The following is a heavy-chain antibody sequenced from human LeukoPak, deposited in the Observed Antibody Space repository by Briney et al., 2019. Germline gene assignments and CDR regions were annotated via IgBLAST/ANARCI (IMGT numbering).Heavy chain of an antibody. V-gene: IGHV4-4*07. Sequence: SETLSLTCTVSGGSINSQYWSWIRQPAGKGLEWIGRMYTNGESDYNPSLKSRVTMSVDTSKKQFSLKLNSMTAADTAVYYCARGYYGGAVDSWGQGILVIVSS. CDR1: GGSINSQY. D-gene: IGHD3-16*01. J-gene: IGHJ4*02. CDR3: ARGYYGGAVDS. CDR2: MYTNGES.